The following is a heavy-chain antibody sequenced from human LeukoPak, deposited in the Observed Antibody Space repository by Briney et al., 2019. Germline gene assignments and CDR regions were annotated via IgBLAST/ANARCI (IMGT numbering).Heavy chain of an antibody. CDR2: ISSSGSTI. J-gene: IGHJ5*02. CDR1: GFTFRDYY. CDR3: ARESIAAYNWFDP. D-gene: IGHD6-6*01. V-gene: IGHV3-11*04. Sequence: GGALRLSCAASGFTFRDYYMSWIRQAPGKGLEGGSYISSSGSTIYYADSVKGRFTISRDNAKNSLYLQMNSLRAEDTAVYYCARESIAAYNWFDPWGQGTLVTVSS.